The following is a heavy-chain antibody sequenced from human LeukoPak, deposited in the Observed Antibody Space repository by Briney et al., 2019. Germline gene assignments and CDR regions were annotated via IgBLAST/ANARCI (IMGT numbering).Heavy chain of an antibody. CDR3: ARAARLNYYYCMDV. D-gene: IGHD6-6*01. J-gene: IGHJ6*03. V-gene: IGHV4-34*01. CDR1: GGSFSGYY. Sequence: SETLSLTCAVYGGSFSGYYWSWIRQPPGKGLEWIGEINHSGSTNYNPSLKSRVTISVDTSKNQFSLKLSSVTAADTAVYYCARAARLNYYYCMDVWGKGTTVTVSS. CDR2: INHSGST.